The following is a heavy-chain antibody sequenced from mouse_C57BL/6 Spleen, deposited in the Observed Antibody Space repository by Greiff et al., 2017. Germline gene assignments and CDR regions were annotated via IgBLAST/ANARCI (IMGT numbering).Heavy chain of an antibody. CDR2: INPSSGYT. CDR3: ARDGYPWFAY. Sequence: VKLQQSGAELAKPGASVKLSCKASGYTFTSYWMHWVKQRPGQGLEWIGYINPSSGYTKYNQKFKDKATLTADKSSRTAYMQLSSLTYEDSAVYYCARDGYPWFAYWGQGTLVTVSA. V-gene: IGHV1-7*01. D-gene: IGHD2-3*01. J-gene: IGHJ3*01. CDR1: GYTFTSYW.